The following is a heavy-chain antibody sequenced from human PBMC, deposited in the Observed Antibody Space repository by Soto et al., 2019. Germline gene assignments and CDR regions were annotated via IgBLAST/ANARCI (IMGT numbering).Heavy chain of an antibody. J-gene: IGHJ6*02. Sequence: PSETLSLTCTVSGGSISSSSYYWGWIRQPPGKGLEWIGSIYYRGSTSYNPSLRSRSAISVDTSNNQFSLKLNSVTTADTAVYYCARDGREASGMDVWGQGTKVTVSS. CDR3: ARDGREASGMDV. CDR1: GGSISSSSYY. D-gene: IGHD1-26*01. CDR2: IYYRGST. V-gene: IGHV4-39*07.